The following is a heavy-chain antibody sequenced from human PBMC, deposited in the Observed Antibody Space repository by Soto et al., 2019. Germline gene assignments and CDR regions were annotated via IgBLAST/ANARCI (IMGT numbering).Heavy chain of an antibody. CDR2: ISHDGSVT. D-gene: IGHD1-26*01. CDR3: AKDEYWESHFYYFMDL. Sequence: QVQLVESGGGVVEPGRSLRLSCAASGFTFRSYAMHWVRQAPGKGLEWVAVISHDGSVTYYSESVKGRFTMSRDNSKETLLLQMSSLRSEDTAIYYCAKDEYWESHFYYFMDLWCRGTTVTVSS. V-gene: IGHV3-30*18. CDR1: GFTFRSYA. J-gene: IGHJ6*03.